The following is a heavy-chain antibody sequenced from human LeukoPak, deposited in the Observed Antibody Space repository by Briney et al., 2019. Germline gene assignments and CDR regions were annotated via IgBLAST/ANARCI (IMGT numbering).Heavy chain of an antibody. CDR3: AGVATILRYFDY. CDR2: VYHSGST. V-gene: IGHV4-39*07. Sequence: KPSETLSLTCTVSGGSISSSSYYWGWIRQPPGKGLEWIGSVYHSGSTYYNPSLKSRVTISVDTSKNQFSLKLSSVTAADTAVYYCAGVATILRYFDYWGQGTLVTVSS. D-gene: IGHD5-24*01. CDR1: GGSISSSSYY. J-gene: IGHJ4*02.